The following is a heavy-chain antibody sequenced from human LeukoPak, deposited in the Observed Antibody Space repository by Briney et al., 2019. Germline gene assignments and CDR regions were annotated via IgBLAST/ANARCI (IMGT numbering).Heavy chain of an antibody. V-gene: IGHV4-39*07. CDR3: ARDPGT. J-gene: IGHJ5*02. D-gene: IGHD1-14*01. CDR1: GGSISSYH. CDR2: IYYSGST. Sequence: SETLSLTCTVSGGSISSYHWSWIRQPPGKGLEWIGSIYYSGSTYYNPSLKSRVTISVDTSKNQFSLKLSSVTAADTAVYYCARDPGTWGQGTLVTVSS.